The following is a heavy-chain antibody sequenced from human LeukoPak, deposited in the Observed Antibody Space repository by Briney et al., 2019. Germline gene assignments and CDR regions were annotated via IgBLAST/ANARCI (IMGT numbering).Heavy chain of an antibody. V-gene: IGHV1-2*02. CDR2: INPNSGGT. D-gene: IGHD2-2*01. J-gene: IGHJ5*02. CDR3: ARDGVGIVVVPAEDWFDP. Sequence: ASVKVSCKASGYTFTGYYMHWVRQAPGQGLEWMGWINPNSGGTNYAQKFQGRVTMTRDTCISTAYMELSRLRSDDTAVYYCARDGVGIVVVPAEDWFDPWGQGTLVTVSS. CDR1: GYTFTGYY.